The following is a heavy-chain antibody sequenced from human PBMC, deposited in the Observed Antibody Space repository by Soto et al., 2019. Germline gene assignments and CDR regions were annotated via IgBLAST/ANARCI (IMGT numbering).Heavy chain of an antibody. D-gene: IGHD4-17*01. CDR1: GFTFRNYA. J-gene: IGHJ6*02. Sequence: EVQLLESGGGWVQPGGFLRLSCAASGFTFRNYAMSWVRQAPGKGLEWVSTISGSGGSTYYADSVKGRFTISRDNSHKTLYLKMNSLRAEDTAVYYCAKTTVIVGYYYGMDVWGQGTTVTVSS. CDR3: AKTTVIVGYYYGMDV. V-gene: IGHV3-23*01. CDR2: ISGSGGST.